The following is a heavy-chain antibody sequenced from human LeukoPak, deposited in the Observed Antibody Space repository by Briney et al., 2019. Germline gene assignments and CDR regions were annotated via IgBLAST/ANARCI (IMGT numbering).Heavy chain of an antibody. V-gene: IGHV1-2*02. Sequence: ASVKVSCKASGYTSTGYYMHWVRQAPGQGLEWMGWINPNSGGTNYAQKFQGRVTMTRDTSISTAYMELSRLRSDDTAVYYCARTWFGELLVVDYWGQGTLVTVSS. D-gene: IGHD3-10*01. CDR1: GYTSTGYY. CDR3: ARTWFGELLVVDY. J-gene: IGHJ4*02. CDR2: INPNSGGT.